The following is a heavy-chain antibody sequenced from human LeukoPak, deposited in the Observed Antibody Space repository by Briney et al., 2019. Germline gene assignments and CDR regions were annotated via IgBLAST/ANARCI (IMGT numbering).Heavy chain of an antibody. J-gene: IGHJ4*02. CDR3: VRVGSVAGSDYLDY. V-gene: IGHV3-72*01. D-gene: IGHD6-19*01. CDR2: SRNKAKSYTT. Sequence: PGGSLRLSCVVAGFTFSDHFLDWVRQAPGKGLEWVGRSRNKAKSYTTEYAASVKGRFTISRDDSKNSLYLQMNSLKTEDTAVYYCVRVGSVAGSDYLDYWGQGTLVTVPS. CDR1: GFTFSDHF.